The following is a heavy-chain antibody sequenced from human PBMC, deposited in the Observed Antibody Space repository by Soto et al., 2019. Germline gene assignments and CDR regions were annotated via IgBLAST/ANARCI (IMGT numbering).Heavy chain of an antibody. J-gene: IGHJ5*02. Sequence: QQQLQESGSGLVRPSQTLSLTCAVSGGSISSGDYSWSWIRQPPGKGLEWIGYIYQSGSAYYNPSLKSRVTISLDRSKNHFSLKLTSVTAADMAVYYCARLGNCRGGSCYPNWFDPWGQGTLVTVSS. CDR2: IYQSGSA. CDR1: GGSISSGDYS. D-gene: IGHD2-15*01. CDR3: ARLGNCRGGSCYPNWFDP. V-gene: IGHV4-30-2*01.